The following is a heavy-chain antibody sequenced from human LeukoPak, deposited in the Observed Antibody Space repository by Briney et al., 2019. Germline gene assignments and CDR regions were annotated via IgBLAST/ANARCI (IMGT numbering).Heavy chain of an antibody. J-gene: IGHJ3*02. D-gene: IGHD2-21*02. CDR1: GFTFSDYY. CDR2: ISSSGSTI. Sequence: GGSLRLSCAASGFTFSDYYMSWIRQAPGKGLEWVSYISSSGSTIYYADSVKGRFTISRDNAKNSLYLQMNSLRPEDTAVYYCARAEGEALRVVTVGGAFDIWGQGTMATVSS. V-gene: IGHV3-11*04. CDR3: ARAEGEALRVVTVGGAFDI.